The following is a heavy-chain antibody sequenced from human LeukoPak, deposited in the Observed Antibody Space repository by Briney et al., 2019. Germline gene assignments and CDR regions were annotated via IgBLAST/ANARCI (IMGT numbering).Heavy chain of an antibody. CDR3: ARSTSCCYTAFDY. J-gene: IGHJ4*02. CDR2: IYYSGST. CDR1: GGSISSHY. Sequence: PSETLSLTCTVSGGSISSHYWSWIRQPPGKGLEWIGYIYYSGSTNYNPSLKSRVTISVDTSKNQFSLKLSSVTAADTAVYYCARSTSCCYTAFDYWGQGTLVTVSS. V-gene: IGHV4-59*11. D-gene: IGHD2-2*01.